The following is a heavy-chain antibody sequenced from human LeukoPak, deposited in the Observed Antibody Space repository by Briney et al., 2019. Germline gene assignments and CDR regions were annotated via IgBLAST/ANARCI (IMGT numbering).Heavy chain of an antibody. CDR2: ISSSSSYI. D-gene: IGHD3-3*01. J-gene: IGHJ6*03. V-gene: IGHV3-21*01. CDR1: GFTFSSYI. CDR3: ARGTDFWSGYSPAAYYYYYMDV. Sequence: GGSLRLSCAASGFTFSSYIMNWVRQAPGKGLEWFSSISSSSSYIYYADSVKGRFTISRDNAKNSLYLQMNSLRAEDTAVYYCARGTDFWSGYSPAAYYYYYMDVWGKGTTVTVSS.